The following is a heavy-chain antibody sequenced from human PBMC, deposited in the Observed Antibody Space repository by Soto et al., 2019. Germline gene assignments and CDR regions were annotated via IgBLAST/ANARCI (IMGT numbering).Heavy chain of an antibody. CDR1: GFTFSSYS. V-gene: IGHV3-48*02. Sequence: PGGSLRLSCAASGFTFSSYSMNWVRQAPGKGLEWVSYISSSSSTIYYADSVKGRFTISRDNAKNSLYLQMNSLRDEDTAVYYCARDLLRDFWSGYYARGYYGMDVWGQGTTVTVSS. CDR3: ARDLLRDFWSGYYARGYYGMDV. D-gene: IGHD3-3*01. CDR2: ISSSSSTI. J-gene: IGHJ6*02.